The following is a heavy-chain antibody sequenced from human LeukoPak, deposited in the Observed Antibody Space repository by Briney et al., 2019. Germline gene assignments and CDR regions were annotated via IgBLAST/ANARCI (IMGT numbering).Heavy chain of an antibody. V-gene: IGHV4-30-4*02. Sequence: PSETLSLTCTVSGGSISSGDYYWSWIRQPPGKGLEWIGYIYYSGSTYYNPSLKSRVTISVDTSKNQFSLKVYSVTAADTAVYYCARSPQYCSSPGCYLDWFDPWGQGTLVTVSS. CDR1: GGSISSGDYY. J-gene: IGHJ5*02. D-gene: IGHD2-2*01. CDR3: ARSPQYCSSPGCYLDWFDP. CDR2: IYYSGST.